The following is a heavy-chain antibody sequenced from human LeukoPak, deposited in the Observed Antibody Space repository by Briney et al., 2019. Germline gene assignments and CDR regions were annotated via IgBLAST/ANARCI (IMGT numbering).Heavy chain of an antibody. CDR1: GFTFSSNA. V-gene: IGHV3-30-3*01. Sequence: PGRSLRLSCAASGFTFSSNAMHWVRQAPGKGLEWVAVISYDGSNKYYADSVKGRFTISSDNSKNPLYLQMNSLRAEDTAVYYCAREVGSITMIVVVITGPYGMDVWGQGTTVTVSS. J-gene: IGHJ6*02. CDR2: ISYDGSNK. CDR3: AREVGSITMIVVVITGPYGMDV. D-gene: IGHD3-22*01.